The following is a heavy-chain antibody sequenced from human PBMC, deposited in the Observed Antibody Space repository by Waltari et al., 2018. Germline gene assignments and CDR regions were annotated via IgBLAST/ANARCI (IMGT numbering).Heavy chain of an antibody. D-gene: IGHD2-15*01. V-gene: IGHV3-23*01. CDR1: GFTFSSYA. J-gene: IGHJ4*02. CDR3: AKELYCSGASCYGFDN. CDR2: ISNSGGNT. Sequence: EVQLLESGGGLVQPGGSLRLSCAASGFTFSSYAMNWVRQAPGKGLEWVSVISNSGGNTYYAGPVKGRFTISRDDSKNTLYLQMNSLRAEDTAVYYCAKELYCSGASCYGFDNWGQGTLVTVSS.